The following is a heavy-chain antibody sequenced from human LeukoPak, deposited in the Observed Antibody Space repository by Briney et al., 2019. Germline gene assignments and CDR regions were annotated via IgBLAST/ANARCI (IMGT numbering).Heavy chain of an antibody. Sequence: GGSLRLSCAASGLTFSTYWMHWVRQAPGKGLVWVSRINSDGSSITYADSVKGRFSISRDNAKNTLYLQMNSLGAEDTAVYYCTRGRWFDPWGQGTLVTVSS. J-gene: IGHJ5*02. CDR1: GLTFSTYW. CDR2: INSDGSSI. D-gene: IGHD6-6*01. V-gene: IGHV3-74*03. CDR3: TRGRWFDP.